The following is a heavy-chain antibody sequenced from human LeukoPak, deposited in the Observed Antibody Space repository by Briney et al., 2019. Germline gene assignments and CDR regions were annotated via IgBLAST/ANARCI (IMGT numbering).Heavy chain of an antibody. D-gene: IGHD5-18*01. Sequence: PSETLSLTCTVSGGSISSYYWSWIRQPPGKGLEWIGYIYYSGSTNCNPSFKSRVTISVDTSKNQFSLKLSSVTAADTAVYYCARGMGGYSYVWAFDYWGQGTLVTVSS. CDR2: IYYSGST. V-gene: IGHV4-59*01. CDR1: GGSISSYY. J-gene: IGHJ4*02. CDR3: ARGMGGYSYVWAFDY.